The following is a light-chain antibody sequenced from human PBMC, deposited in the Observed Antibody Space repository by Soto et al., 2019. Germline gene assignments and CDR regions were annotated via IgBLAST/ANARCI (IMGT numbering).Light chain of an antibody. Sequence: QSALTQPASVSGSPGQSITISCTGTSSDVGGYSYVSWYQQHPGKTPKLMIYEVSNRPLGVSHRFSGSKSGNTAYLTISGLQTEDEDDYYCSSFSSITREVFGGGTQLTV. CDR1: SSDVGGYSY. V-gene: IGLV2-14*01. CDR2: EVS. CDR3: SSFSSITREV. J-gene: IGLJ2*01.